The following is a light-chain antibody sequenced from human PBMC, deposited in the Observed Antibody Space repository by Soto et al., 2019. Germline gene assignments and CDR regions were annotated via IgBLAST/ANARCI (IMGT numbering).Light chain of an antibody. Sequence: EIVMTQSPATLSVSPGERATLSCRASQSVTISLAWYQQKPGQAPTLLIYGASTRATGTPVRFSGSGSGTEFTLTIRSLQSPDFAVYYCQQYNDWPRTFVQPTKVDI. J-gene: IGKJ2*01. CDR3: QQYNDWPRT. V-gene: IGKV3-15*01. CDR2: GAS. CDR1: QSVTIS.